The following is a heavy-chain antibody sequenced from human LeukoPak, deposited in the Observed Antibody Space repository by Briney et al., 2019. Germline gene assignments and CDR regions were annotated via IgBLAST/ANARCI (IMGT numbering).Heavy chain of an antibody. CDR3: ARALGYGGGGWFDP. CDR2: IYHSGST. Sequence: SETLSLTCTVSGYSISSGYYWGWIRQPPGKGLEWIGSIYHSGSTYYNPSLKSRVTISVDTSKNQFSLKLSSVTAADTAVYYCARALGYGGGGWFDPWGQGTLVTVSS. CDR1: GYSISSGYY. V-gene: IGHV4-38-2*02. J-gene: IGHJ5*02. D-gene: IGHD3-16*01.